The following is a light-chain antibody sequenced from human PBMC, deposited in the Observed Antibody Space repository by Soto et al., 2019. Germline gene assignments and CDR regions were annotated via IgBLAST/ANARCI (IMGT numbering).Light chain of an antibody. CDR1: SRDVGGYNY. CDR2: EVS. V-gene: IGLV2-8*01. CDR3: SSYAGSNNFV. Sequence: QSALTQPASVSGSPGQSITISCTGTSRDVGGYNYVSWYQQHPGKAPKPMIYEVSERPSGVPDRFSGSKSSNTASLTVSGLQAEDEADYYCSSYAGSNNFVFGTGTKLTVL. J-gene: IGLJ1*01.